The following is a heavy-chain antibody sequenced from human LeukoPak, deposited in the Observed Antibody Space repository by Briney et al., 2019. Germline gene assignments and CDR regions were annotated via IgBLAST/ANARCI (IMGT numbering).Heavy chain of an antibody. D-gene: IGHD3-10*01. CDR2: INPNSGGT. CDR3: ARDRGVWAFDV. J-gene: IGHJ3*01. CDR1: EYTFIGYY. Sequence: ASVEVSCKAFEYTFIGYYIHWVRQAPGQGPEWMGWINPNSGGTIYAQRFQDRVTMTRDTSITTAYMELNRLRSDDTAVYYCARDRGVWAFDVWGQGTMVTVSS. V-gene: IGHV1-2*02.